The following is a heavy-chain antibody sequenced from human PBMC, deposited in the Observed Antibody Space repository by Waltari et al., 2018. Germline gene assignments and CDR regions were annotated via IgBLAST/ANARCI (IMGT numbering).Heavy chain of an antibody. J-gene: IGHJ5*02. CDR2: YNPDLGNT. CDR1: GYTFSIFG. Sequence: QVQLVQSGAEVKKPGASVKLSCKASGYTFSIFGIHGVRRVPGQRLEWMGWYNPDLGNTKYSQKFQGRVAITKDTSETTVYLELSSLTSEDTAVYYCAREREFGTGSYLAWLDTWGQGTLVTVSS. V-gene: IGHV1-3*01. CDR3: AREREFGTGSYLAWLDT. D-gene: IGHD3-10*01.